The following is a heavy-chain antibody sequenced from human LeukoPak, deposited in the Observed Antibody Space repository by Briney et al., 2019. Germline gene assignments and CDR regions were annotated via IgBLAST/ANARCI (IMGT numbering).Heavy chain of an antibody. CDR1: GGTFSSYA. CDR2: IIPILGIA. D-gene: IGHD1-7*01. V-gene: IGHV1-69*04. Sequence: SVKVSCKASGGTFSSYAISWVRQAPGQGLEWMGRIIPILGIANYAQKFQGRVTITADKSTSTAYMELSSLRSEDTAVYYCARDYITGTAEETVHFDYWGQRTLVTVSS. CDR3: ARDYITGTAEETVHFDY. J-gene: IGHJ4*02.